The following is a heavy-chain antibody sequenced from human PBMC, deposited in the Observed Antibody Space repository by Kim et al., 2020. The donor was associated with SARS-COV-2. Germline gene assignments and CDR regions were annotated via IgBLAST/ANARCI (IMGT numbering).Heavy chain of an antibody. CDR2: IRSKAYGGTT. J-gene: IGHJ6*02. V-gene: IGHV3-49*03. CDR3: TREERHYYYYGMDV. Sequence: GGSLRLSCTASGFTFGDYAMSWFCQAPGKGLEWVGFIRSKAYGGTTEYAASVKGRFTISRDDSKSIAYLQMNSRKTEDTAVYYCTREERHYYYYGMDVWGQGTTVTVSS. CDR1: GFTFGDYA.